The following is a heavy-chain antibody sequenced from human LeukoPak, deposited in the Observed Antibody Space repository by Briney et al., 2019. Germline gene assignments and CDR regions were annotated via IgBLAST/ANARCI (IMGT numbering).Heavy chain of an antibody. CDR1: ELTFSSYC. D-gene: IGHD6-13*01. J-gene: IGHJ4*02. Sequence: GGPLKLSSAASELTFSSYCMLWVRNAPGTGLEWEAVIWYDGSNKYYADSVKGRFTISRDNSKSTLYLQMNSLRAEDTAVYYCARKSTSSWLFDYWGQGTLVTVSS. CDR2: IWYDGSNK. CDR3: ARKSTSSWLFDY. V-gene: IGHV3-33*01.